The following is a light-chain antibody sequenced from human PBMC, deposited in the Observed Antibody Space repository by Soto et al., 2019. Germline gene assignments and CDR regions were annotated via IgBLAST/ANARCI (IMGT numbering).Light chain of an antibody. CDR3: QQSYRTPRT. CDR1: QSISSY. J-gene: IGKJ1*01. Sequence: DIQMTQSPSSLSASVGDRVTITCRASQSISSYLNWYQQKPGKAPNLLIYAASSLQSGVPSRFSGSGSGTDVTLTINSLQPEDFATYYCQQSYRTPRTFGQGTKLE. V-gene: IGKV1-39*01. CDR2: AAS.